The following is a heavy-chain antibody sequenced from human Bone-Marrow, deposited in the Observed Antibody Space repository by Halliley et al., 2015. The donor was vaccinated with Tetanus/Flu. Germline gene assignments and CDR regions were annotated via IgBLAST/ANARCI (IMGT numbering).Heavy chain of an antibody. CDR2: IYYSGST. J-gene: IGHJ2*01. V-gene: IGHV4-59*01. Sequence: LRLSCSVSGDSISGSYWSWIRQPPGKGLEWIGYIYYSGSTDYNPSLKSRVAISVDTSENKFSLKLNSVTAADTAVYYCARVGEAQYRYFDLWGRCTLVTVSS. CDR3: ARVGEAQYRYFDL. CDR1: GDSISGSY. D-gene: IGHD2-21*01.